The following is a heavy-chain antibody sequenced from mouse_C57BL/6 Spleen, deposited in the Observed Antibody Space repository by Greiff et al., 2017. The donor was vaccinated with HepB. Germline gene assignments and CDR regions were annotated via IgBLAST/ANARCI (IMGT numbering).Heavy chain of an antibody. CDR2: ISYDGSN. CDR1: GYSITSGYY. J-gene: IGHJ4*01. Sequence: EVHLVESGPGLVKPSQSLSLTCSVTGYSITSGYYWNWIRQFPGNKLEWMGYISYDGSNNYNPTLKNRISITRDTSKNQFFLKLNSVTTEDTATYYCARGPFYYDYDPYAMDYWGQGTSVTVSS. CDR3: ARGPFYYDYDPYAMDY. D-gene: IGHD2-4*01. V-gene: IGHV3-6*01.